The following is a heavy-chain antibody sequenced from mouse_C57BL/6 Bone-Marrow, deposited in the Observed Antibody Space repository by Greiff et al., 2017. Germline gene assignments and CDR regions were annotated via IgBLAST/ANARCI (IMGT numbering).Heavy chain of an antibody. CDR1: GYTFTSYW. CDR2: IYPGSGST. D-gene: IGHD1-3*01. V-gene: IGHV1-55*01. J-gene: IGHJ2*01. CDR3: ARLYLALGDY. Sequence: QVQLQQPGAELVKPGASVKMSCKASGYTFTSYWITWVKQRPGQGLEWIGDIYPGSGSTNDNEKFKSKATLTVDTSSSTADMQLSSLSSEDSAVYYCARLYLALGDYWGQGTTLTVSS.